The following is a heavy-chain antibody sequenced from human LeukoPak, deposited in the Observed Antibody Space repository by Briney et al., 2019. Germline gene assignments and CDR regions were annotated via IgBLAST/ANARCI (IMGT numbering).Heavy chain of an antibody. V-gene: IGHV3-74*01. D-gene: IGHD4-23*01. Sequence: GGSLRLSCAVSGFTFSSYWMHWVRQAPGKGLVWVSRIDRDGSRINYADSVKGRFTISRDNGKNTLFLQMNSLRAEHAAVYYCVRGNDYGGPHYWGQGTLVTVSS. CDR2: IDRDGSRI. CDR1: GFTFSSYW. CDR3: VRGNDYGGPHY. J-gene: IGHJ4*02.